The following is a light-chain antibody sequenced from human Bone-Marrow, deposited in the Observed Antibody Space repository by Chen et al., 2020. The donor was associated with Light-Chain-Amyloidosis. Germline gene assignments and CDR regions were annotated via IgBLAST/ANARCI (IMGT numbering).Light chain of an antibody. V-gene: IGLV3-25*03. CDR3: QSADSSGTYEVI. J-gene: IGLJ2*01. CDR2: RDT. Sequence: SYELTHPPSVSVSPGQTAMITCSGDDLPTKYAYWYQQKPGQAPVLVIHRDTERPSGIYVRFSGSSSGTTATLTISGVQAEDEADYHCQSADSSGTYEVIFGGGTKLTVL. CDR1: DLPTKY.